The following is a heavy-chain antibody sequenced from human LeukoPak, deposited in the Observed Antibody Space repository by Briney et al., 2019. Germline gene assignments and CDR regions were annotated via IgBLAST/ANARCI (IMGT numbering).Heavy chain of an antibody. J-gene: IGHJ4*02. D-gene: IGHD2-2*01. V-gene: IGHV4-34*01. Sequence: SETLSLACAVYGGSFSGYYWSWIRQPPGKGLEWIGEINHSGSTNYNPSLKSRVTISVDTSKNQFSLKLSSVTAADTAVYYCARGVLSTYWGQGTLVTVSS. CDR3: ARGVLSTY. CDR1: GGSFSGYY. CDR2: INHSGST.